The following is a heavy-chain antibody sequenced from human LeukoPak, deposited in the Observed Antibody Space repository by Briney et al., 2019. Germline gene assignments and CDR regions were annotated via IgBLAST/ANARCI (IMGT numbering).Heavy chain of an antibody. Sequence: PGGSLRLSCAASGFTFSTYAVHWVRQAPGKGLEWVAVISNDATKKYYADSAKGRSTISRDNSENTLYLQMNSLRAEDTAVYYCAKDMNTVTTTFDYWGQGTLVTVSS. J-gene: IGHJ4*02. CDR2: ISNDATKK. D-gene: IGHD4-17*01. CDR3: AKDMNTVTTTFDY. CDR1: GFTFSTYA. V-gene: IGHV3-30*18.